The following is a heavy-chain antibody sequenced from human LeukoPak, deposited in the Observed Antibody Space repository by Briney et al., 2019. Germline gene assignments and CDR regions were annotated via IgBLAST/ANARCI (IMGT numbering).Heavy chain of an antibody. CDR1: GYTFTSYG. Sequence: GASVKVSCKASGYTFTSYGISWVRQAPGQGLEWMGWISAYNGNTNYAQKLQGRVTMTTDTSTSTAYMELGSLRSDDTAVYYCARVGMTTVTATPKHYMDVWGKGTTVTISS. J-gene: IGHJ6*03. CDR2: ISAYNGNT. V-gene: IGHV1-18*01. D-gene: IGHD4-17*01. CDR3: ARVGMTTVTATPKHYMDV.